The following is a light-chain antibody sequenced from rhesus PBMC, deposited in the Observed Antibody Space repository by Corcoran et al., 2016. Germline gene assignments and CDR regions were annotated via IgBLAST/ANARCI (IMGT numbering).Light chain of an antibody. J-gene: IGKJ1*01. CDR3: QETSNLWT. CDR1: QSVSSY. Sequence: EIVMTQSPATLSLSPGERATLSCRASQSVSSYLAWYQQKPGQAPRLPSYGASSRATGIPDRFSGSGSGTDFTLTISSLEPEDFAVYYCQETSNLWTFGQGTKVEIK. V-gene: IGKV3-31*02. CDR2: GAS.